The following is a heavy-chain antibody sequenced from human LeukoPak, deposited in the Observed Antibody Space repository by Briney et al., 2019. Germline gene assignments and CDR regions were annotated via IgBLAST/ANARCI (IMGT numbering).Heavy chain of an antibody. J-gene: IGHJ2*01. V-gene: IGHV4-61*01. Sequence: SETLSLTCTVSGGSISSSSYYWSWIRQPPGKGLEWIGYIYYSGSTNYNPSLKSRVTISVDTSKNQFSLKLSSVTAADTVVYYCASVGEGYQLLRPMWYFDLWGRGTLVTVSS. CDR1: GGSISSSSYY. CDR2: IYYSGST. D-gene: IGHD2-2*01. CDR3: ASVGEGYQLLRPMWYFDL.